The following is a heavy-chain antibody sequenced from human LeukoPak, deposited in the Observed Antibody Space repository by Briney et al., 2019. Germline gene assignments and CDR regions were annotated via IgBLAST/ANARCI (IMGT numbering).Heavy chain of an antibody. J-gene: IGHJ4*02. D-gene: IGHD6-13*01. Sequence: GGSLRLSCAASGFTVSSNYMSWVRQAPGKGLEWVSVIYSGGSTYYADSVKGRFTNSRDNSKNTLYLQMNSLRAEDTAVYYCARAKWQLDPEGYFDYWGQGTLVTVSS. V-gene: IGHV3-66*02. CDR2: IYSGGST. CDR3: ARAKWQLDPEGYFDY. CDR1: GFTVSSNY.